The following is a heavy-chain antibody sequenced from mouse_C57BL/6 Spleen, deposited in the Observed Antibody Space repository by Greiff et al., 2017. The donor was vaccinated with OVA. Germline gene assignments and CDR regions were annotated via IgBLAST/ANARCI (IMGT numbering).Heavy chain of an antibody. V-gene: IGHV2-6*03. CDR1: GFSLTSYG. CDR2: IWSDGST. CDR3: AREDYYGNYEFAY. J-gene: IGHJ3*01. Sequence: AKLVESGPGLVAPSQSLSITCTVSGFSLTSYGVHWVRQPPGKGLEWLVVIWSDGSTTYNSALKSRLSISKDNTKSQVFLKMNSLQTDDTAMDYCAREDYYGNYEFAYWGQGTLVTVSA. D-gene: IGHD2-1*01.